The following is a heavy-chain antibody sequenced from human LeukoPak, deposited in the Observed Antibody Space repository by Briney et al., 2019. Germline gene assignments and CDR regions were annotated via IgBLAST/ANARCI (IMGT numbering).Heavy chain of an antibody. CDR1: GFTFSSYW. CDR3: AREKIVYGMDV. CDR2: LKQDGSEK. V-gene: IGHV3-7*01. J-gene: IGHJ6*02. D-gene: IGHD3-16*02. Sequence: GGSLRLSRAASGFTFSSYWMSWVRQAPGKGLEWVANLKQDGSEKYYVDSVKGRFTISRDNAKNSLYLQMNSLRAEDTAVYYCAREKIVYGMDVWGQGTTVTVSS.